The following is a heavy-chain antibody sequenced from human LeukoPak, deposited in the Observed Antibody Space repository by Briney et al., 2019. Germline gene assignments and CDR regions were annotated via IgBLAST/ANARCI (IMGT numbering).Heavy chain of an antibody. D-gene: IGHD3-22*01. V-gene: IGHV1-8*01. J-gene: IGHJ3*02. CDR3: VRVRLGYDSSGYYYDAFDI. CDR2: MNPNSGNT. CDR1: GYTFTSYD. Sequence: ASVKVSCKASGYTFTSYDINWVRQATGQGLERMGWMNPNSGNTGYAQKFQGRVTMNRNTSISTAYVELSSLRSEDTAVYYCVRVRLGYDSSGYYYDAFDIWGQGTMVTVSS.